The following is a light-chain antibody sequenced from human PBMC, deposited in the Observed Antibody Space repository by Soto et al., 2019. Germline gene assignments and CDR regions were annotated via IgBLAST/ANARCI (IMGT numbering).Light chain of an antibody. V-gene: IGLV2-14*01. CDR1: SSDVGGYNY. Sequence: QSALTQPASVSGSPGQSISISCTGTSSDVGGYNYVSWYQQHPGKAPKLIIYKVSNRPSGVSNRFSGSKSGNTASLTISGLQSEDEADYYCISYTHSTAYVFGTGTKLTVL. CDR3: ISYTHSTAYV. J-gene: IGLJ1*01. CDR2: KVS.